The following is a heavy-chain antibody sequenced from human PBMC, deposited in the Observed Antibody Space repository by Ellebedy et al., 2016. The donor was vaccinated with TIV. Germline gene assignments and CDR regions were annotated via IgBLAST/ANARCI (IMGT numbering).Heavy chain of an antibody. CDR1: GDSIRSYY. D-gene: IGHD3-10*01. Sequence: MPSETLSLTCTVSGDSIRSYYWSWIRQPPGKGLEWLGYIYYSGSTNYDPSLKSRVTISIDTSKNQFSLKLSSVTAADTAVYYCARREGYYGSGSYYANWGQGTLVTVSS. V-gene: IGHV4-59*01. CDR2: IYYSGST. CDR3: ARREGYYGSGSYYAN. J-gene: IGHJ4*02.